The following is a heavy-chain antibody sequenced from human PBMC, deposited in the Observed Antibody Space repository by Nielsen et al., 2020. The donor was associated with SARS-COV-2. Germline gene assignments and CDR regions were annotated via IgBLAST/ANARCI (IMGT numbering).Heavy chain of an antibody. J-gene: IGHJ3*01. V-gene: IGHV3-7*01. CDR1: GFTCSNKD. Sequence: GESLKISCAASGFTCSNKDMRWVRQVPGKGLEWVADIKPDGSEKVYVDSVKGRFTISRDNAKNSMSLQMNSLRVEDTAVYYCARDWSRAFDVWGQGTMVTVSS. CDR2: IKPDGSEK. CDR3: ARDWSRAFDV.